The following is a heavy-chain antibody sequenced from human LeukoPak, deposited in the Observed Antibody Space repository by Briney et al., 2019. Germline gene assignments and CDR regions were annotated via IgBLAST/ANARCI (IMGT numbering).Heavy chain of an antibody. J-gene: IGHJ3*02. V-gene: IGHV4-59*01. CDR2: IYYSGST. D-gene: IGHD4-23*01. CDR1: GGSISSYY. Sequence: PSETLSLTCTVSGGSISSYYWSWIRQPPGKGLEWIGYIYYSGSTNYNPSLKSRVTISVDTSKNRFSLKLSSVTAADTAVYYCVRVDYGGNSADIWGQGTMVTVSS. CDR3: VRVDYGGNSADI.